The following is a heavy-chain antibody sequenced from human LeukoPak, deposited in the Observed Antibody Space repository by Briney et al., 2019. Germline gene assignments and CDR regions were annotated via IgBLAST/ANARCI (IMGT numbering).Heavy chain of an antibody. Sequence: GGSLRLSCAASGFTFSSYAMSWVRQAPGKGLEWVSAISGSCGSTNYAYSVKSRLTSSRDNSKNTLYLQMNSLRAEDTAVYYCAKLLAGAAAGTGIIDYWGQGTLVTVSS. CDR1: GFTFSSYA. CDR2: ISGSCGST. V-gene: IGHV3-23*01. J-gene: IGHJ4*02. D-gene: IGHD6-13*01. CDR3: AKLLAGAAAGTGIIDY.